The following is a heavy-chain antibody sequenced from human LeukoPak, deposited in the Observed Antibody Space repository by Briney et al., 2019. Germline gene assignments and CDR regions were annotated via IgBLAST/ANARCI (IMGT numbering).Heavy chain of an antibody. CDR2: ISSSSSYI. Sequence: QSGGSLRLPCAASGFTFSSYSMNWVRQAPGKGLEWVSSISSSSSYIYYADSVKGRFTISRDNAKNSLYLQMNSLRAEDTAVYYCASHLGATGYFDYWGQGTLVTVSS. V-gene: IGHV3-21*01. D-gene: IGHD1-26*01. CDR3: ASHLGATGYFDY. CDR1: GFTFSSYS. J-gene: IGHJ4*02.